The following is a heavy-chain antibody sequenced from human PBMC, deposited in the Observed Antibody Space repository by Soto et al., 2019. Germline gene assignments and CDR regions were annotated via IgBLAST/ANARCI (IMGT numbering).Heavy chain of an antibody. D-gene: IGHD6-13*01. CDR3: VKGAAAGTVYYFDY. J-gene: IGHJ4*02. Sequence: GESLRLSCSAPGFTFSSYAMHWVRQAPGKGLEYVSAISSNGGSTYYADSVKGRFTISRDNSKNTLYLQMSSLRAEDTAVYYCVKGAAAGTVYYFDYWGQGTLVTVSS. V-gene: IGHV3-64D*06. CDR2: ISSNGGST. CDR1: GFTFSSYA.